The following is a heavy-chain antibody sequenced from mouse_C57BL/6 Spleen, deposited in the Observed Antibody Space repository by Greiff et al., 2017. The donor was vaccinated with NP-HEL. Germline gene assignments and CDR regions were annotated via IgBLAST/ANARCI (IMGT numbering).Heavy chain of an antibody. J-gene: IGHJ1*03. Sequence: EVQVVESGGGLVQPGGSLKLSCAASGFTFSDYYMYWVRQTPEKRLEWVAYISNGGGSTYYPDTVKGRFTISRDNAKNTLYLQMSRLKSEDTAMYYCARHGYYGSSYVYFDVWGTGTTVTVSS. D-gene: IGHD1-1*01. V-gene: IGHV5-12*01. CDR2: ISNGGGST. CDR1: GFTFSDYY. CDR3: ARHGYYGSSYVYFDV.